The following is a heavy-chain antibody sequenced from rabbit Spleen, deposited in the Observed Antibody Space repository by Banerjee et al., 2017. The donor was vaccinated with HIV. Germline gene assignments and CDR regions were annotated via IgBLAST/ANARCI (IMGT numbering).Heavy chain of an antibody. CDR1: GFSFSSSYY. J-gene: IGHJ4*01. CDR2: IYAGSSGST. Sequence: QSLEESGGDLVKPGASLTLTCTASGFSFSSSYYMCWVRQAPGKGLEWIACIYAGSSGSTYYASWAKGRFTISKTSSTTVTLQMTSLTAADTATYFCARDRGYAGYGDFGHAAMWGPGTLVTVS. D-gene: IGHD2-1*01. V-gene: IGHV1S40*01. CDR3: ARDRGYAGYGDFGHAAM.